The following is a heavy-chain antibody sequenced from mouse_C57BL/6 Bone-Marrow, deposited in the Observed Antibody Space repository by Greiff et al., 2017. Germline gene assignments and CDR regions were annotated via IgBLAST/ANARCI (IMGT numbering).Heavy chain of an antibody. CDR3: ARDGGGAWFAY. Sequence: VQLQESGAELARPGASVKLSCKASGYTFTSYGISWVKQRTGQGLEWIGEIYPRSGNTYYPEKFKGKATLTADKSSSTAYMELRGLTSEDSAGYFCARDGGGAWFAYWGQGTLVTVSA. CDR1: GYTFTSYG. CDR2: IYPRSGNT. J-gene: IGHJ3*01. V-gene: IGHV1-81*01. D-gene: IGHD2-3*01.